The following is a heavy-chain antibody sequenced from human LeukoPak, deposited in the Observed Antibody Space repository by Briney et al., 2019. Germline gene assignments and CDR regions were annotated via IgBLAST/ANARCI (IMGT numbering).Heavy chain of an antibody. V-gene: IGHV4-34*01. CDR3: ARRAQRWLQLPYFDY. CDR1: GGSFSGYY. Sequence: SETLSLTCAVYGGSFSGYYWSWIRQPPAKGVAWIGGINHSGSTNYNPSLKSRVTRSVDTSKNQFSLKLSSVTAADTAVYYCARRAQRWLQLPYFDYWGQGTLVTASS. J-gene: IGHJ4*02. CDR2: INHSGST. D-gene: IGHD5-24*01.